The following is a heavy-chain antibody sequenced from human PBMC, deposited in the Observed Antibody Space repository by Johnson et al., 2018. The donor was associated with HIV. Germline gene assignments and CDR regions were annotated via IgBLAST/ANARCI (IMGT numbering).Heavy chain of an antibody. J-gene: IGHJ3*02. D-gene: IGHD3-22*01. Sequence: VQLVESGGGVVRPGGSLRLSCAASGFTFDDYGMSWVRQAPGKGLEWVSGISWNSGSIGYADSVTGRFTISRDNGKNLLYLQMNSLRDEDTALYFCARGFVRISMILVADAFDMWGQGTMVTVSS. V-gene: IGHV3-20*04. CDR3: ARGFVRISMILVADAFDM. CDR1: GFTFDDYG. CDR2: ISWNSGSI.